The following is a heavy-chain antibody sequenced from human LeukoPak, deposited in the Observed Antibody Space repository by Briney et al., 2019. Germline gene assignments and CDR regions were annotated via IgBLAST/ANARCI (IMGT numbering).Heavy chain of an antibody. D-gene: IGHD5-12*01. CDR2: ISYDGSNK. V-gene: IGHV3-30*18. CDR3: AKDLWIVATEYYFDY. J-gene: IGHJ4*02. Sequence: GGSLRLSCAASGFTFSSYGMHWVRQAPGKGLEWVAVISYDGSNKYYADSVKGRFTISRDNSKNTLYLQMNSLRAKDTAVYYCAKDLWIVATEYYFDYWGQGTLVTVSS. CDR1: GFTFSSYG.